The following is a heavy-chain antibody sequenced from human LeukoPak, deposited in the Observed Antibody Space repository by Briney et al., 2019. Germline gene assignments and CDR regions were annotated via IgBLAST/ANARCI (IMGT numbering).Heavy chain of an antibody. CDR1: GDTFSGYY. CDR2: KNPNSGAT. D-gene: IGHD3-9*01. J-gene: IGHJ4*02. CDR3: AKSQLYDVLTGYSLEY. V-gene: IGHV1-2*02. Sequence: ASVKVSCKASGDTFSGYYLSWVRQAPGQGLEWMGWKNPNSGATKYAQKFQGRVTMTRDTSISTAYMELTRLRSDDTAVYYCAKSQLYDVLTGYSLEYWGQGTLVTVSS.